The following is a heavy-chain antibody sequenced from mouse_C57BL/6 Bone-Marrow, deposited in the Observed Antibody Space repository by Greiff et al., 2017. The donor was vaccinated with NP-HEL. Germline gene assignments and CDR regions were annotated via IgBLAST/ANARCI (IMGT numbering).Heavy chain of an antibody. CDR3: ARDKDYYGSSYLPGDY. J-gene: IGHJ2*01. Sequence: EVQVVESGGGLVKPGGSLKLSCAASGFTFSSYAMSWVRQTPEKRLEWVATISDGGSYTYYTDNVKGRFTISRDNAKNNLYLQMSHLKSEDTAMYYCARDKDYYGSSYLPGDYWGQGTTLTVSS. CDR2: ISDGGSYT. V-gene: IGHV5-4*01. D-gene: IGHD1-1*01. CDR1: GFTFSSYA.